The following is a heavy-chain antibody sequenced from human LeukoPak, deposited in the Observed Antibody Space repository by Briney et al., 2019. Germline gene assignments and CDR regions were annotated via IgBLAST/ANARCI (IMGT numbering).Heavy chain of an antibody. Sequence: SETLSLTCTVSGGSISSYYWSWLRQPPGKGLEWIGYIYYSGSTNYNPSLKSRVTISVDTSKNQFSLELSSVTAADTAVYYCASAATLRELDAFDIWGQGTMVTVSS. D-gene: IGHD2-15*01. V-gene: IGHV4-59*01. CDR2: IYYSGST. CDR1: GGSISSYY. CDR3: ASAATLRELDAFDI. J-gene: IGHJ3*02.